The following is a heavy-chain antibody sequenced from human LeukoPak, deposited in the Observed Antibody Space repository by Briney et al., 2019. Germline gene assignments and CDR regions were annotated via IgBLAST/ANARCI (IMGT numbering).Heavy chain of an antibody. Sequence: ASVKVSCRASGFPFSSYDINWVRQAPGQGLEWMGWMNTDSGNIAYAQNFQGRVTITRDTSVTTAYMELTNLRSADTAVYYCASRSITWYRMANWFDPWGQGTLVTVSS. CDR2: MNTDSGNI. J-gene: IGHJ5*02. CDR3: ASRSITWYRMANWFDP. D-gene: IGHD6-13*01. CDR1: GFPFSSYD. V-gene: IGHV1-8*01.